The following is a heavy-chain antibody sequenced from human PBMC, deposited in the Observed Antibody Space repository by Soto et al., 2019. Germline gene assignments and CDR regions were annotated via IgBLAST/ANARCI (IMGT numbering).Heavy chain of an antibody. Sequence: GGSLRLSCAASGFPFSSYVVSWVRQAPGKGLEWVSGISGGGSNTFYADYVKGRFTISRDNSKNTLLLQMNSLGAEDTAVYYCAKDSNKYSSSLRGRYFDYWGQGIGVTVSS. V-gene: IGHV3-23*01. CDR3: AKDSNKYSSSLRGRYFDY. D-gene: IGHD4-4*01. CDR1: GFPFSSYV. J-gene: IGHJ4*02. CDR2: ISGGGSNT.